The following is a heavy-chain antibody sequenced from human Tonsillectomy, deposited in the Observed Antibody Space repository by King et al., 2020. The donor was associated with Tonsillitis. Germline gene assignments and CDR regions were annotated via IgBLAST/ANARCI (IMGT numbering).Heavy chain of an antibody. V-gene: IGHV1-69*01. CDR1: GGTFSSYA. CDR3: ARNHKMATIRGGFDY. Sequence: VQLVESGAEVKKPGSSVKVSCKASGGTFSSYAISWVRQAPGQGLEWMGGIIPIFGTANYAQKFQGRVTITADESTSTAYMELSSLRSEDTAVYYCARNHKMATIRGGFDYWGQGTLVTVSS. CDR2: IIPIFGTA. J-gene: IGHJ4*02. D-gene: IGHD5-24*01.